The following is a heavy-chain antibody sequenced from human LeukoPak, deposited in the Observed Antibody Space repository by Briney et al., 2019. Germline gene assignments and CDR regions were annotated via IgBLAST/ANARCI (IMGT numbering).Heavy chain of an antibody. V-gene: IGHV1-2*06. Sequence: ASVKVSCTASGYTFTGYYMHWVRQAPGQGLEWMGRINPNSGGTNYAQKFQGRVTMTRDTSISTAYMELSRLRSDDTAVYYCARERVSGWYRGDEYYFDYWGQGTLVTVSS. CDR2: INPNSGGT. CDR1: GYTFTGYY. CDR3: ARERVSGWYRGDEYYFDY. J-gene: IGHJ4*02. D-gene: IGHD6-19*01.